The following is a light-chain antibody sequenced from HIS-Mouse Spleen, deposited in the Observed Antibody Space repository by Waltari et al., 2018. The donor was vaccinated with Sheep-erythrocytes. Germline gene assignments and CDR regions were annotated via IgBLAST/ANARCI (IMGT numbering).Light chain of an antibody. J-gene: IGLJ3*02. V-gene: IGLV2-23*01. CDR1: SSDVGSYNL. Sequence: QSALTQPASVSGSPGQSIPISCTGTSSDVGSYNLVPWYQQHPGKSPKPMSYEGSKRPSGVSNRFSGSKSGNTASLTISGLQAEDEADYYCCSYAGSSTPWVFGGGTKLTVL. CDR2: EGS. CDR3: CSYAGSSTPWV.